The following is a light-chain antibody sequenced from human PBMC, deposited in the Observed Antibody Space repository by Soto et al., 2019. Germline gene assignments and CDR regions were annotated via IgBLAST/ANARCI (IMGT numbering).Light chain of an antibody. J-gene: IGKJ4*01. CDR3: QPYFRSPLT. Sequence: DIVMTQSPYSLSVSLGERATINCKSSQSVLYSSNNKNYLAWYQQKPGQPPKLLIYWESTRESGFPDRFSGSGSGTAFTLTVTSLQAEDVAVYYCQPYFRSPLTVGGETKVEIK. CDR1: QSVLYSSNNKNY. V-gene: IGKV4-1*01. CDR2: WES.